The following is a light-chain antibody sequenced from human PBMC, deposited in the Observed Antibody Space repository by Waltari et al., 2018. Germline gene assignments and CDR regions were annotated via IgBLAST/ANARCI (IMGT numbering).Light chain of an antibody. V-gene: IGLV2-23*01. CDR1: CSDVGSYTL. Sequence: QSALTQPASVSGSPGQSITISCTGTCSDVGSYTLVSWYQHHPGKAPRLSIYEGYKRPSGVSNRFSGSKSGNTASLTISGLQAEDEADYYCCSCAGNRVFGGGTKLTVL. CDR3: CSCAGNRV. J-gene: IGLJ3*02. CDR2: EGY.